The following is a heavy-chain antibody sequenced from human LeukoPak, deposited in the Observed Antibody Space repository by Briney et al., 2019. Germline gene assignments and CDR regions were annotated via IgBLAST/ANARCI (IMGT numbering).Heavy chain of an antibody. J-gene: IGHJ4*02. Sequence: ASVKVSCKASGGTFSSYAISWVRQAPGQGLEWMGGIIPIFGTANYAQKFQGRVTITADESTSTAYMELSSLRSEDTAVYYCASNGNGYYGSGSYLLWGQGTLVTVSS. V-gene: IGHV1-69*13. CDR3: ASNGNGYYGSGSYLL. CDR1: GGTFSSYA. D-gene: IGHD3-10*01. CDR2: IIPIFGTA.